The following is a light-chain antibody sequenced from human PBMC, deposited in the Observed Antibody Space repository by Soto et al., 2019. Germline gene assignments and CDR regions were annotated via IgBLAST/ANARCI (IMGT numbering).Light chain of an antibody. CDR2: GAS. CDR3: QQYVSSPRT. V-gene: IGKV3-20*01. Sequence: EIVMTQSPATLSVSPGGRATLSCRASQSISDTLAWYQQKAGQAPRLLIYGASSRATGIPDRFSGSGSGTDFTLTISRLEPEDFAVYYCQQYVSSPRTFGQGTKVDIK. J-gene: IGKJ1*01. CDR1: QSISDT.